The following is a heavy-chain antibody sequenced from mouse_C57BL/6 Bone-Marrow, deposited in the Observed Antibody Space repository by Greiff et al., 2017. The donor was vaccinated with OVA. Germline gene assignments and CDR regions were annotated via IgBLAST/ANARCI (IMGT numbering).Heavy chain of an antibody. CDR1: GYTFTDYY. J-gene: IGHJ3*01. CDR3: ARWGPAWFAY. CDR2: INPYNGGT. Sequence: DVQLVESGPVLVKPGASVKMSCKASGYTFTDYYMNWVKQSHGKSLEWIGVINPYNGGTSYNQKFKGKATLTVDKSSSTAYMELNSLTSEDSAVYYCARWGPAWFAYWGQGTLVTVSA. V-gene: IGHV1-19*01.